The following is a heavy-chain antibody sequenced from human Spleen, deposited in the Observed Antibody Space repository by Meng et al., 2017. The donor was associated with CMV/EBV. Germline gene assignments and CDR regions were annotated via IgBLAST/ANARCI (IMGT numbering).Heavy chain of an antibody. V-gene: IGHV1-2*02. J-gene: IGHJ5*02. CDR2: INPNSGGT. CDR1: GYTFTGYY. CDR3: ARDASDYGDRGSWFDP. D-gene: IGHD4-17*01. Sequence: ASVKVSCKASGYTFTGYYMHWVRQAPGQGLEWMGWINPNSGGTNYAQKFQGRVTMTRDTSISTAYMELRSLRSDDTAVYYCARDASDYGDRGSWFDPWGQGTLVTVSS.